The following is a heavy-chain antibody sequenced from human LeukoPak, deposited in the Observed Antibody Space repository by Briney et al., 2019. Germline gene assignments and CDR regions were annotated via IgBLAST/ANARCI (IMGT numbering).Heavy chain of an antibody. D-gene: IGHD3-10*01. CDR2: MNPISGNT. J-gene: IGHJ4*02. CDR1: GYTFTSYD. V-gene: IGHV1-8*01. Sequence: ASVKVSCKASGYTFTSYDINWVRQAPGQGLEWMGWMNPISGNTGYAQKFQGRVTMTRNTSINTAYIELSSLRFEDTAVYYCVRDYYGSGDPDCWGQGTLVTVSS. CDR3: VRDYYGSGDPDC.